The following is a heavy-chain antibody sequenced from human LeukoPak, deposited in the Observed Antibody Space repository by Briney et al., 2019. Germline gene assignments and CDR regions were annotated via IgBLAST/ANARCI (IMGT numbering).Heavy chain of an antibody. D-gene: IGHD3-9*01. J-gene: IGHJ4*02. V-gene: IGHV1-2*02. CDR1: GYTFTGYY. Sequence: ASVKVSCKASGYTFTGYYIHWLRQAPGQGLEWMGWINPNKGGTHYAQKFQDRVTMTRDTSISTAYMELRRLTSDDTAVYYCARGGYFDWLEGDYWAQGPLVTVSS. CDR2: INPNKGGT. CDR3: ARGGYFDWLEGDY.